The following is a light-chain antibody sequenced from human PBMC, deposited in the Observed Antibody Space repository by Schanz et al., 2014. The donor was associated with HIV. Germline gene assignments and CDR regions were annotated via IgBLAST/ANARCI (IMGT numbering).Light chain of an antibody. V-gene: IGKV3-11*01. J-gene: IGKJ4*01. CDR3: QQRSNWPPLT. Sequence: EIVLTQSPGTLSLSPGERATLSCRASHSVDSYLVWYQQKPGQAPRLLIYDASNRAAGIPARFSGSGSGTDFTLTISSVEPEDFAVYYCQQRSNWPPLTFGGGTKVEIK. CDR1: HSVDSY. CDR2: DAS.